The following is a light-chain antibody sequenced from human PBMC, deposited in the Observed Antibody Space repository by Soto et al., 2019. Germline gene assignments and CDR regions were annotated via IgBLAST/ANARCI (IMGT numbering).Light chain of an antibody. CDR3: SSYSGSNNLL. Sequence: QAVLTQPPSASGSPGQSVTISCTGTSSDVGGYNYVSWYQQHPGKAPKLMIYEVSKRPSGVPDRFSGCKSGNTASLTVSGLQAEDEADYYCSSYSGSNNLLFGGGTKLTVL. J-gene: IGLJ2*01. V-gene: IGLV2-8*01. CDR2: EVS. CDR1: SSDVGGYNY.